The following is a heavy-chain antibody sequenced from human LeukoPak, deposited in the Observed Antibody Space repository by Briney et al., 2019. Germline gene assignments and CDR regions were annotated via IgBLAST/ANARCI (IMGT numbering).Heavy chain of an antibody. CDR3: ASATLRCSGGSCYEMDV. J-gene: IGHJ6*04. V-gene: IGHV3-30*03. CDR2: ISYDGSNK. CDR1: GFTFSSYG. D-gene: IGHD2-15*01. Sequence: GSLRLSCAASGFTFSSYGMHWVRQAPGKGLEWVAVISYDGSNKYYADSVKGRFTISRDNSKNTLYLQMNSLRSEDTAVYYCASATLRCSGGSCYEMDVWGKGTTVTVSS.